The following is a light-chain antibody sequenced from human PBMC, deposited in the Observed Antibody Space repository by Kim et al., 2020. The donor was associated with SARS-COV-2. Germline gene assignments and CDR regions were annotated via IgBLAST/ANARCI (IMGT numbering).Light chain of an antibody. CDR1: QSVSSNF. V-gene: IGKV3-20*01. J-gene: IGKJ1*01. CDR2: SAS. CDR3: QQYATSPET. Sequence: ENVLTQSPDTLSLSPGERATLSCRASQSVSSNFLAWYQHKTGQAPRLLIYSASSRASGIPDRFSGSGSGTDSTLTISTLEPEDFAVYYCQQYATSPETFGQGTKVEIK.